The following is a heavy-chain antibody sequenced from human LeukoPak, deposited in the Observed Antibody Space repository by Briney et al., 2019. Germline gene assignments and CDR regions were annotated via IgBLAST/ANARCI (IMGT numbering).Heavy chain of an antibody. CDR1: GGTFSSYA. D-gene: IGHD1-1*01. V-gene: IGHV1-18*01. Sequence: ASVKVSCKASGGTFSSYAISWVRQAPGQGLEWIGWISTYNGNTNYAQKFQGRVTMTTDTSTSTACMELRSLRSDDTAIYYCARDVPGSIGTTARFDPWGQGTLVTVSS. CDR3: ARDVPGSIGTTARFDP. J-gene: IGHJ5*02. CDR2: ISTYNGNT.